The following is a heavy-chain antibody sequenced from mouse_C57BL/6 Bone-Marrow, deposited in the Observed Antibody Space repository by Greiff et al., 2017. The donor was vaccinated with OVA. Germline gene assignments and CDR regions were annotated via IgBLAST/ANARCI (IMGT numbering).Heavy chain of an antibody. Sequence: VQLQQSGAELVRPGASVKLSCTASGFNIKDDYMYWVKQRPEQGLEWIGWIDPENGDTEYAWKLQGKATITANTSSNTAYLQLSILTSEDTAVYYCTSDYDFAYWGQGTLVTVSA. J-gene: IGHJ3*01. CDR1: GFNIKDDY. CDR2: IDPENGDT. D-gene: IGHD2-4*01. V-gene: IGHV14-4*01. CDR3: TSDYDFAY.